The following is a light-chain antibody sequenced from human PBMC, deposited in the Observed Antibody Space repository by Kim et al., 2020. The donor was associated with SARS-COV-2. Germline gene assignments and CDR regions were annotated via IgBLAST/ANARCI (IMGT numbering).Light chain of an antibody. Sequence: PGGTVTLTGASSAGAVTSAYYPNWFQQKPGQAPSSLIYNTENKHSWTHARFSGSLLGGIAALTLSGVQPEDEADYYCLLFIGGVPLFGGGTKVTVL. CDR1: AGAVTSAYY. CDR3: LLFIGGVPL. J-gene: IGLJ2*01. V-gene: IGLV7-43*01. CDR2: NTE.